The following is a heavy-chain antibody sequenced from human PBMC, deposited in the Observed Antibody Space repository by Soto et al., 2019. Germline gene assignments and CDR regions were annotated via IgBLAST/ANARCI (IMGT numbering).Heavy chain of an antibody. CDR2: IASRSDYI. J-gene: IGHJ3*01. CDR3: AHSVPAHRFDF. CDR1: GFTFSSYS. D-gene: IGHD2-2*01. V-gene: IGHV3-21*02. Sequence: EVQLVESGGGLVKPGESLRLSCAASGFTFSSYSMNWIRQGTGKGLEWVSSIASRSDYIFYADSVRGRFTISRDNATNSLYLQINSLRAEDTAGYYCAHSVPAHRFDFWGQGTMVSVSS.